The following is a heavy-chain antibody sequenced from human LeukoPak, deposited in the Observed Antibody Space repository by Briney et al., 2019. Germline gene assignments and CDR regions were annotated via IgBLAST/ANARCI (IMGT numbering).Heavy chain of an antibody. CDR3: ATVVRSGGPGYLGSCSGALDY. CDR1: GYTLTELS. D-gene: IGHD2-15*01. V-gene: IGHV1-24*01. J-gene: IGHJ4*02. CDR2: FDPEDGET. Sequence: ASVKVSCKVSGYTLTELSMHWVRQAPGKGLEWMGGFDPEDGETIYAQKFQGRVTMTEDTSTDTAYMELSRLRSEDTAVYYCATVVRSGGPGYLGSCSGALDYWGQGTLVTVSS.